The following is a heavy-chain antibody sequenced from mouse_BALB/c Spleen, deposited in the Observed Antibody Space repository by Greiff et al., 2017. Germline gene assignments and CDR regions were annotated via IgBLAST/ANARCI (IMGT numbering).Heavy chain of an antibody. D-gene: IGHD2-4*01. V-gene: IGHV5-4*02. CDR2: ISDGGSYT. J-gene: IGHJ4*01. CDR3: ARGELRRRNAMDY. Sequence: EVHLVESGGGLVKPGGSLKLSCAASGFTFSDYYMYWVRQTPEKRLEWVATISDGGSYTYYPDSVKGRFTISRDNAKNNLYLQMSSLKSEDTAMYYCARGELRRRNAMDYWGQGTSVTVSS. CDR1: GFTFSDYY.